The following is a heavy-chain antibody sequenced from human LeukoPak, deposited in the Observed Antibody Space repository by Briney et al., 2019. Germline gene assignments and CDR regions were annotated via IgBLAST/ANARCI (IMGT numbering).Heavy chain of an antibody. J-gene: IGHJ3*02. Sequence: NPSETLSLTCTVSGGSISSGSYYWSWIRQPAGKGLEWIGRIYTSGSTNYNPSLKSRVTISVDTSKNQFSLKLSSVTAADTAVYYCARSGSSGRYAFDIWGQGTMVTVSS. CDR2: IYTSGST. CDR3: ARSGSSGRYAFDI. V-gene: IGHV4-61*02. D-gene: IGHD6-19*01. CDR1: GGSISSGSYY.